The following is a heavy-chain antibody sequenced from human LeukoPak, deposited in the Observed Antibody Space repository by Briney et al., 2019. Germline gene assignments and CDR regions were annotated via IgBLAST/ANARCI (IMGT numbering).Heavy chain of an antibody. D-gene: IGHD2-2*01. Sequence: GGSLRLSCAASGFTFSDYYMSWIRQAPGKGLEWVSYISSSGSNIYYSDSVKGRFTISRDNAKNSLYLQMNSLRAEDTAVYYCARVRDVVVGAAAITRDNWFDPWGQGTLVTVSS. CDR3: ARVRDVVVGAAAITRDNWFDP. J-gene: IGHJ5*02. CDR2: ISSSGSNI. V-gene: IGHV3-11*04. CDR1: GFTFSDYY.